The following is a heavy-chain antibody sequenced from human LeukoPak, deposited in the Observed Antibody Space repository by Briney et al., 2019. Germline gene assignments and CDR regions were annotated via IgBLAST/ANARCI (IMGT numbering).Heavy chain of an antibody. J-gene: IGHJ4*02. CDR1: GFTFDDFS. V-gene: IGHV3-43*02. Sequence: GGALRLSCSASGFTFDDFSMHWGRQAPGKGVVWVFLISGDGGSTYYADSVKGRFTISRDNSKNSLYLQMNSLRTEDTALYYCAKDIAAAGYYFDYWGQGTLVTVSS. CDR2: ISGDGGST. D-gene: IGHD6-13*01. CDR3: AKDIAAAGYYFDY.